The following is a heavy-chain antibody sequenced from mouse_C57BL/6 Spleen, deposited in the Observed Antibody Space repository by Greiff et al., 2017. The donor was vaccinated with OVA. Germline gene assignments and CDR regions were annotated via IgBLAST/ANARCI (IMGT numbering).Heavy chain of an antibody. V-gene: IGHV1-64*01. CDR1: GYTFTSYW. CDR3: AREEAGYYYGSSSGYFDV. CDR2: IHPNSGST. J-gene: IGHJ1*03. Sequence: VQLQQPGAELVKPGASVKLSCKASGYTFTSYWMHWVKQRPGQGLEWIGMIHPNSGSTNYNEKFKSKATLTVDKSSSTAYMQLSSLTSEDSAVYYCAREEAGYYYGSSSGYFDVWGTGTTVTVSS. D-gene: IGHD1-1*01.